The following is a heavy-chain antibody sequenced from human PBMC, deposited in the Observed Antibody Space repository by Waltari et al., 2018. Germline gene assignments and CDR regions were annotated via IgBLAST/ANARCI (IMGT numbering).Heavy chain of an antibody. J-gene: IGHJ4*02. CDR3: ATRHDYGDSDFDY. CDR2: FDPEDGET. Sequence: VQLVQSGAEVKKPGATVKISCKASGYTLTELSMHWVRQAPGKGLEWMGGFDPEDGETIYAQKFQGRVTMTEDTSTDTAYMELSSLRSEDTAVYYCATRHDYGDSDFDYWGQGTLVTVSS. CDR1: GYTLTELS. D-gene: IGHD4-17*01. V-gene: IGHV1-24*01.